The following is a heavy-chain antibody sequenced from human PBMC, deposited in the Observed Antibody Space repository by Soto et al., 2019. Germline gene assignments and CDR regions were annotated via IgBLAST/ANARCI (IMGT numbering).Heavy chain of an antibody. V-gene: IGHV1-18*01. J-gene: IGHJ6*02. CDR3: ARAYSGRLPRRADYYYAMDV. D-gene: IGHD2-15*01. CDR2: ISAYNGNT. Sequence: ASVKGSCKASGYTFTSYGISWVRQAPGQGLEWMGWISAYNGNTNYAQKLQGRVTMTTDTSTSTAYMELRSLRAGDTAVYYCARAYSGRLPRRADYYYAMDVWGQGTTVTVSS. CDR1: GYTFTSYG.